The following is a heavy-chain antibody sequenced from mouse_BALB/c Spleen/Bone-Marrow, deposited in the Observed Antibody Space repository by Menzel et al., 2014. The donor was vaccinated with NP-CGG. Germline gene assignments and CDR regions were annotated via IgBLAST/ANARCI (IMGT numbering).Heavy chain of an antibody. J-gene: IGHJ3*01. Sequence: QVQLKESGAELVRPGASVKLSCKASGYTFTSYWISWVKQRPGQGLEWIGNIYPSDSYTNFNQKFNDKATLTVDKSSSTTYMQLSSPTSEDSAFYFCKRWEITTVAWFGYWGQGTLVTVSA. D-gene: IGHD2-4*01. V-gene: IGHV1-69*02. CDR2: IYPSDSYT. CDR1: GYTFTSYW. CDR3: KRWEITTVAWFGY.